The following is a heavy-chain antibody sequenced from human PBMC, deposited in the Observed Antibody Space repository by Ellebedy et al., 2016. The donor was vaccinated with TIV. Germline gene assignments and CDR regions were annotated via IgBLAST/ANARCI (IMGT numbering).Heavy chain of an antibody. J-gene: IGHJ3*01. V-gene: IGHV4-59*01. CDR3: VSSASMDAFDL. Sequence: GSLRLSCAVSGGSLSDNYWTWIRQAPGQGLEWIGYLYYTGSTNYNPSLKSRVTISVNTPRNQFSLKLSSVTTADTAVYYCVSSASMDAFDLWGQGTMVTVSS. D-gene: IGHD3-16*01. CDR2: LYYTGST. CDR1: GGSLSDNY.